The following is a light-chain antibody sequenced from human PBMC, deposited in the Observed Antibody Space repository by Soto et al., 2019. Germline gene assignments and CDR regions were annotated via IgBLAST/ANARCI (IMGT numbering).Light chain of an antibody. CDR3: QQRSNWPPIT. V-gene: IGKV3-11*01. CDR1: QSVSTS. J-gene: IGKJ5*01. CDR2: GAS. Sequence: EVVLTQAPGTLSLSPGERATLSCRASQSVSTSLAWYQQKPGQAPRLLIYGASNMATGIPDRFSGSGYGTDFALTISALEPEDFAVYYCQQRSNWPPITFGQGTRLESK.